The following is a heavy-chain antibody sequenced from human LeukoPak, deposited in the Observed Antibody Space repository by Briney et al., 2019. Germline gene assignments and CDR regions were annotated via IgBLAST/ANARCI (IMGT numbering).Heavy chain of an antibody. D-gene: IGHD1-26*01. CDR1: GFSFSFYW. J-gene: IGHJ4*02. Sequence: WGSPRISCAAPGFSFSFYWVDWGRPGPGEGPGWGSRIKTDGSIADYADSVKGRFSISRDNAKNTLYLQMNSLRAEDTAVYYCARDLLRGLSGSYARWGQGTLLTVSS. CDR2: IKTDGSIA. V-gene: IGHV3-74*01. CDR3: ARDLLRGLSGSYAR.